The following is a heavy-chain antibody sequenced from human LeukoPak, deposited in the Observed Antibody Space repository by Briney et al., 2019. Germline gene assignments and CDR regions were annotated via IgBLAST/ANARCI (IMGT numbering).Heavy chain of an antibody. D-gene: IGHD3-10*01. Sequence: ASVKVSCKASGYTFTSYGISWVRQAPGQGLEWMGWISAYNGNTNYAQKLQGRVTMTTDTSTSTAHMELRSLRSDDTAVYYCARDPRGYYYGSGSSNWFDPWGQGTLVTVSS. CDR3: ARDPRGYYYGSGSSNWFDP. J-gene: IGHJ5*02. V-gene: IGHV1-18*01. CDR1: GYTFTSYG. CDR2: ISAYNGNT.